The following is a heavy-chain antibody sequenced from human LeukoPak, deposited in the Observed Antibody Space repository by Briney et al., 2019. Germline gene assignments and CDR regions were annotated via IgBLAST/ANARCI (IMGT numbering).Heavy chain of an antibody. CDR2: IYYSGST. Sequence: PETLSLTCTVSGGSISSSSYYWGWIRQPPGKGLEWFGSIYYSGSTYYNPSLKSRVTISVDTSKNQFSLKLSSVTAADTAVYYCASGDYDILTGYYRWGQGTLVTVSS. D-gene: IGHD3-9*01. J-gene: IGHJ4*02. CDR3: ASGDYDILTGYYR. CDR1: GGSISSSSYY. V-gene: IGHV4-39*01.